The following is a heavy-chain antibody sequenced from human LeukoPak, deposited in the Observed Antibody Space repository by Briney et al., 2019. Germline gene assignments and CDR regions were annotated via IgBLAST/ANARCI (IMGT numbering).Heavy chain of an antibody. V-gene: IGHV3-30-3*01. CDR2: TSHDGSNE. D-gene: IGHD1-26*01. J-gene: IGHJ4*02. Sequence: GGSLRLSCAASGFTFSSHSMHWVRQAPGKGLEWMTLTSHDGSNEYYADSVKGRFTISRDSSKNTLYLQMNSLRVEDTAVYYCVRDGEWEPYSDYWGQGTLVTVS. CDR3: VRDGEWEPYSDY. CDR1: GFTFSSHS.